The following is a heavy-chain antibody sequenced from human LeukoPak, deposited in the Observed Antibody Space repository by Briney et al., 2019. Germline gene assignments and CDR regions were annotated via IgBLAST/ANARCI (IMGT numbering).Heavy chain of an antibody. Sequence: GGSLRLSCAASGFTSSSYGMSWVRQAPGKGLEWVSAISGSGGSTYYADSVKGRFTISRDNSKNTLYLQMNSLRAEDTAVYFCAKTGGIAASHWGQGTLVTVSS. CDR2: ISGSGGST. V-gene: IGHV3-23*01. CDR3: AKTGGIAASH. D-gene: IGHD6-13*01. J-gene: IGHJ4*02. CDR1: GFTSSSYG.